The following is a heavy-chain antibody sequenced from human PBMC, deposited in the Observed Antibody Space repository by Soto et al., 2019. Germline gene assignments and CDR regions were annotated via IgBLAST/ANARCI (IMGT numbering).Heavy chain of an antibody. D-gene: IGHD3-22*01. CDR1: GFTVSSNY. V-gene: IGHV3-53*01. CDR2: IYAGSIT. CDR3: ARIPYDNSGTIFDY. J-gene: IGHJ4*02. Sequence: GGSLRLSCAASGFTVSSNYMSWVRQAAGKGLEWVSVIYAGSITFYADSVKGRFTISRDDSKNSLYLQMNSLRAEDTAVYYCARIPYDNSGTIFDYWGQGTQVTVSS.